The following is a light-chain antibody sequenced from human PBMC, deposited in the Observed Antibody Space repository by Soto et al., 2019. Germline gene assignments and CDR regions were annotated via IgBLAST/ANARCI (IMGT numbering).Light chain of an antibody. Sequence: AIQVTQSPSSLSASVGDRVTITCRASQAIRGALAWYQQKPGKPPKLLIYDVSSLESGVPSRFSGSGSGTEFTLTISSLQPEDFGTYYCQQFLSYSITFGHGTRLEIK. CDR2: DVS. J-gene: IGKJ5*01. CDR3: QQFLSYSIT. V-gene: IGKV1-13*02. CDR1: QAIRGA.